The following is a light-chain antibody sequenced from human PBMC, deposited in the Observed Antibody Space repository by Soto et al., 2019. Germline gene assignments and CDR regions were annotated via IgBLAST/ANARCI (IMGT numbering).Light chain of an antibody. V-gene: IGLV2-23*01. CDR3: CSYAGSTPYV. Sequence: VLAPTSPLSRAPGQASPIPRPRTRSDVGSYNLVSWYQQHPGKAPKLMIYEGSKRPSGVSNRFSGSKSGNTASLTISGLQAEDEADYYCCSYAGSTPYVFGTGTKVTVL. CDR1: RSDVGSYNL. J-gene: IGLJ1*01. CDR2: EGS.